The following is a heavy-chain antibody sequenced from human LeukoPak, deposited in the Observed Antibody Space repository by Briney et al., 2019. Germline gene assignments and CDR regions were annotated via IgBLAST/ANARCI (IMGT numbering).Heavy chain of an antibody. CDR1: GYTFTSYG. Sequence: ASVKVSCKASGYTFTSYGISWVRQAPGQGLEWMGWISAYNGNTNYAQKLQGRVTMTTDTSTSTAYMELRSLRSDDTAVYYCAGSSELRYFDWLFIFGSFDYWGQGTLVTVSS. D-gene: IGHD3-9*01. CDR3: AGSSELRYFDWLFIFGSFDY. J-gene: IGHJ4*02. V-gene: IGHV1-18*04. CDR2: ISAYNGNT.